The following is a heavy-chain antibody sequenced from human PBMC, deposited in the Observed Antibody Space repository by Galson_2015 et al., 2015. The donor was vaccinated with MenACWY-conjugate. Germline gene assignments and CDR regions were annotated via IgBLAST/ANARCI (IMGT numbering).Heavy chain of an antibody. D-gene: IGHD2-21*02. V-gene: IGHV3-11*03. J-gene: IGHJ2*01. CDR3: ARFRSLSYCGGDCYSPYYWYFDL. CDR1: GFTFSDYY. CDR2: ISSSSSYT. Sequence: SLRLSCAASGFTFSDYYMSWIRQAPGKGLEWVSYISSSSSYTNYADSVKGRFTISRDNAKNSLYLQMNSLRAEDTAVYYCARFRSLSYCGGDCYSPYYWYFDLWGRGTLVTVSS.